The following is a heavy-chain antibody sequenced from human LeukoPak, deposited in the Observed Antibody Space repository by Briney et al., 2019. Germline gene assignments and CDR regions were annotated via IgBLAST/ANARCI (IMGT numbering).Heavy chain of an antibody. CDR2: IYYSGST. D-gene: IGHD3-22*01. J-gene: IGHJ4*02. CDR1: GGSISSSSYY. V-gene: IGHV4-39*07. Sequence: SETLSLTCTVSGGSISSSSYYWGWIRQPPGKGLEWIGSIYYSGSTNYNPSLKSRVTISVDTSKNQFSLKLSSVTAADAAVYYCARVRKEYYYDSSGYYYLDYWGQGTLVTVSS. CDR3: ARVRKEYYYDSSGYYYLDY.